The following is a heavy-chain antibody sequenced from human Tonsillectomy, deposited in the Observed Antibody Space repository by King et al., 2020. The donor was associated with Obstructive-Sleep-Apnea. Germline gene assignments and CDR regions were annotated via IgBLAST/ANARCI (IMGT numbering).Heavy chain of an antibody. CDR3: ARGEPRYCSGGSCSNNWFDT. D-gene: IGHD2-15*01. V-gene: IGHV4-59*01. CDR1: GGSISSYF. CDR2: VLYSGST. Sequence: MQLQESGPGLVKPSETLSLTCTVSGGSISSYFWSWIRQPPGKGLEWIGYVLYSGSTNYNPSLKSRVTISLDSSNNQFSLKLNSVTAADTAVYYCARGEPRYCSGGSCSNNWFDTWGQGTLVTVSS. J-gene: IGHJ5*02.